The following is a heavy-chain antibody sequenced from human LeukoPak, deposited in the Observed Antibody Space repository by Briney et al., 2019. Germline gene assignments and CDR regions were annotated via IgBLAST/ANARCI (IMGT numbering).Heavy chain of an antibody. CDR2: ISGYNGNT. CDR1: GYTFTSYG. Sequence: GASVRVSCTASGYTFTSYGISWMRQAPGQGLEWMGWISGYNGNTNYVQKFQGRVAMTTDPSTSTIYMELRSLRVDDTALYYCARDNGHKGVDYWGQGTLVTVSS. V-gene: IGHV1-18*01. J-gene: IGHJ4*02. D-gene: IGHD2-8*01. CDR3: ARDNGHKGVDY.